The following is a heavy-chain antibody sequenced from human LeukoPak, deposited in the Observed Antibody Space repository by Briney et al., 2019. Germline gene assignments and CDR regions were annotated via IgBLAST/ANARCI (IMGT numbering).Heavy chain of an antibody. CDR1: GFTFSSYA. CDR3: AKDDCSSTSCSGVY. D-gene: IGHD2-2*01. J-gene: IGHJ4*02. Sequence: DPGGSLTLSCAASGFTFSSYAMSWVRQAPGKGLEWVSAISGSGGSTYYADSVKGRFTISRDNSKNTLYLQMNSLRAEDTAVYYCAKDDCSSTSCSGVYWGQGTLVTVSS. V-gene: IGHV3-23*01. CDR2: ISGSGGST.